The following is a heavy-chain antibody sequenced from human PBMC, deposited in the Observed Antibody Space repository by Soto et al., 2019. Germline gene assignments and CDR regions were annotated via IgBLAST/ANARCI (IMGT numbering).Heavy chain of an antibody. V-gene: IGHV1-3*01. CDR2: ILGGTGNT. D-gene: IGHD5-12*01. Sequence: QVQLVQSGAEGRKPGASVKVSCQAFGYTFTDFAIHWVRQAPGQGLEWMGWILGGTGNTKYSQKFQGSFTITRDTSTTTAYLELSSLTSGETVLYFCAGEGDHPGYDYGLGYWGQGILVTVSS. J-gene: IGHJ4*02. CDR1: GYTFTDFA. CDR3: AGEGDHPGYDYGLGY.